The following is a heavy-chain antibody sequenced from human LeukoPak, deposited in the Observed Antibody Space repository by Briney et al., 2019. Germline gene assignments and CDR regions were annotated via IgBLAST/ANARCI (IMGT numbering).Heavy chain of an antibody. CDR3: TRPHYDSSGYYYAFDY. CDR1: GFTFSGSA. Sequence: GGSLRLSCAASGFTFSGSAMHWVRQASGKGLEWVGRIRSKANSYAIAYAASVKGRFTISRDDSKNTAYLQMNSLKTEDTAVYYCTRPHYDSSGYYYAFDYWGQGTLVTVSS. J-gene: IGHJ4*02. D-gene: IGHD3-22*01. V-gene: IGHV3-73*01. CDR2: IRSKANSYAI.